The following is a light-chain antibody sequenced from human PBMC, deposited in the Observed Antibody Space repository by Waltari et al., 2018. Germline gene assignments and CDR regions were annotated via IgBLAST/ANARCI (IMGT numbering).Light chain of an antibody. CDR1: SSNTGSNY. J-gene: IGLJ3*02. V-gene: IGLV1-47*01. Sequence: QPVLTQPPSASGTPGQRVTIPCSGSSSNTGSNYVYWYQQLPGTAPTLLIYRNNQRPSGVPDRFSGSKSGTSASLAISGLRSEDEADYYCAAWDDSLSGWVFGGGTKLTVL. CDR2: RNN. CDR3: AAWDDSLSGWV.